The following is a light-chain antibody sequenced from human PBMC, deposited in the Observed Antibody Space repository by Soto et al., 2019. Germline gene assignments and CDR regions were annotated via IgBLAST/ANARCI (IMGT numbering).Light chain of an antibody. Sequence: IHMTQSTSTLSASVGNRVTIICRASQSISSWLAWYQQKPGKAPKLLIYKASSLESGVPSRFSGSGSGTEFNLTISSLQTDDFATYYCQQYNSYSGTFGQGTKVDIK. J-gene: IGKJ1*01. CDR1: QSISSW. CDR3: QQYNSYSGT. CDR2: KAS. V-gene: IGKV1-5*03.